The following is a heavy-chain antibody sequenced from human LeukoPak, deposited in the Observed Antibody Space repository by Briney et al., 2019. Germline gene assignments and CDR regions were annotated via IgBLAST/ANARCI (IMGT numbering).Heavy chain of an antibody. CDR1: GFTFSSYA. J-gene: IGHJ3*02. V-gene: IGHV3-23*01. CDR2: ISGSGGST. CDR3: AKVNRPYDSSGEDAFDI. Sequence: GGSLRLSCAASGFTFSSYAMSWVRQAPGKGLEWVSAISGSGGSTYYADSVKGRFTISRDNSKNTLYLQMNSLRAEDTAVYYCAKVNRPYDSSGEDAFDIWGQGTMVTVSS. D-gene: IGHD3-22*01.